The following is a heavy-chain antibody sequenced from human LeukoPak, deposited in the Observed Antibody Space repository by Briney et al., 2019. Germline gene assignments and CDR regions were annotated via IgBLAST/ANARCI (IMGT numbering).Heavy chain of an antibody. CDR1: GFTFSSYA. CDR3: AKGTQIFGVVHTFDY. D-gene: IGHD3-3*01. Sequence: PGGSLRLSCAASGFTFSSYAMSWVRQAPGEGLEWGSAISGSGGSTYYADSVKGRFTISRDNSKNTLYLQMNSLRAEDTAVYDCAKGTQIFGVVHTFDYWGQGTLVTVSS. V-gene: IGHV3-23*01. CDR2: ISGSGGST. J-gene: IGHJ4*02.